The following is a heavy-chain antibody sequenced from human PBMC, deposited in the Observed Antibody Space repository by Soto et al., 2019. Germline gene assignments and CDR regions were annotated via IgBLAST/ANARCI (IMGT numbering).Heavy chain of an antibody. CDR3: ARNISGSYWQFDP. Sequence: QITLRESGPTLVKPTETLTLTCAFSGFLRSANGVGVCWIRQPPGGSLEWLAIIYWNDGTSIRPTLQSRLSISKATSKNQVVLTLRNMDPRDTGTYYCARNISGSYWQFDPWGTGDHLTVAS. CDR2: IYWNDGT. V-gene: IGHV2-5*01. J-gene: IGHJ5*02. CDR1: GFLRSANGVG. D-gene: IGHD3-22*01.